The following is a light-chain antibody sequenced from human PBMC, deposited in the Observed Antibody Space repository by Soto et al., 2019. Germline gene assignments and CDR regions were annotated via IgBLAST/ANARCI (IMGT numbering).Light chain of an antibody. Sequence: QSVLTQPPSASGSPGQSVTISCTGTSSDVGGYNYVSWYQQHPGKAPKLMIYVVSKRPSGVPDRFSGSKSGNTASLTVSGLQAEDEADYYCSSYAGSNNLKVFGTGTKVTVL. J-gene: IGLJ1*01. CDR3: SSYAGSNNLKV. V-gene: IGLV2-8*01. CDR2: VVS. CDR1: SSDVGGYNY.